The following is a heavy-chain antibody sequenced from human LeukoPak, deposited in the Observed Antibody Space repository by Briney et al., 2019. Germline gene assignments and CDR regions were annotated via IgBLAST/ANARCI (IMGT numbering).Heavy chain of an antibody. D-gene: IGHD6-19*01. CDR3: ARSSGGSVAGTAGY. J-gene: IGHJ4*02. Sequence: ASVKVSCKASNYPFTRYGISWVRQAPGQGLEWMGWISGSNGNTNYAQKFQGRVSMTADASTGTAYLELRSLRSDDTAVYYCARSSGGSVAGTAGYWGQGTLVTVSS. CDR1: NYPFTRYG. CDR2: ISGSNGNT. V-gene: IGHV1-18*01.